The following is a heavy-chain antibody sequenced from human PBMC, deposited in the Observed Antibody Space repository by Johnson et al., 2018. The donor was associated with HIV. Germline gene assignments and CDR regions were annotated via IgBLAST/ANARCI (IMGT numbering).Heavy chain of an antibody. CDR3: ARSQYSGRTGGAFDI. V-gene: IGHV3-7*01. CDR1: GFTFSSYL. D-gene: IGHD1-26*01. Sequence: VQLVESGGGLVQPGGSLRLSCAASGFTFSSYLMSWVRQAPGKGLEWVANIKQDGSEKYYVDSVKGRFTISRDNAKNSLYLQMNSLRAEDTAVYYCARSQYSGRTGGAFDIWGQGTMVTVSS. CDR2: IKQDGSEK. J-gene: IGHJ3*02.